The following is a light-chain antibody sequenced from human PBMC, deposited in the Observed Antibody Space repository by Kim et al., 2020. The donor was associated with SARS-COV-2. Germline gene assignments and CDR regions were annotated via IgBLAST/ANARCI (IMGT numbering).Light chain of an antibody. CDR1: QSVSGD. CDR2: GGV. CDR3: QQYKNWPYT. Sequence: GARGERATRAWRGGQSVSGDLGWYQQEPGEGPRRLGYGGVSRGTGIPARFSGSGSGTEFTLTINSLQSEDFAVYYCQQYKNWPYTFGQGTKLEIK. V-gene: IGKV3-15*01. J-gene: IGKJ2*01.